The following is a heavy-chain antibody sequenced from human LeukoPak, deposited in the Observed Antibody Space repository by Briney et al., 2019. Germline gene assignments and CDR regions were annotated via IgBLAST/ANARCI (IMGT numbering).Heavy chain of an antibody. CDR1: GYTFTGYY. V-gene: IGHV1-2*02. D-gene: IGHD3-16*02. Sequence: ASLKVSCKASGYTFTGYYMHWVRQAPGQGLEWMGWINPNSGGTNYAQKFQGRLTMTRDTSISTAHMELSRLRSDDTAVYYCASPVMITFGGVIVPDAFDIWAQGTMVTVSS. CDR2: INPNSGGT. CDR3: ASPVMITFGGVIVPDAFDI. J-gene: IGHJ3*02.